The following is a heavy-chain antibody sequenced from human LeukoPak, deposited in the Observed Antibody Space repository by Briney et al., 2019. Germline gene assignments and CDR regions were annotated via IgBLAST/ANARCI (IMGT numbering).Heavy chain of an antibody. V-gene: IGHV4-39*01. CDR2: VYYSGLT. Sequence: SESLSLTCAVSGASVSSSSYYWGWIRRPPGKGLEWIGTVYYSGLTYYNPPLSGRVTIFVDTSNNQISLKLTSVTAADTAVYYCGRQTRDNSYPRYFDSWGQGALVTVSS. CDR3: GRQTRDNSYPRYFDS. J-gene: IGHJ4*02. D-gene: IGHD1-1*01. CDR1: GASVSSSSYY.